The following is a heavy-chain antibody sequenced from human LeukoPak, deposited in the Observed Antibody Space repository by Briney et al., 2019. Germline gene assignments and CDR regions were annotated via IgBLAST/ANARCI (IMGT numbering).Heavy chain of an antibody. Sequence: PSETLSLTCTVSGYSISSGYYWGWIRQPPGKGLERIGSIYHSGSTYYNPSLKSRVTISVDTSKNQFSLKLSSVTAADTAVYYCARVSLAAAIDYWGQGTLVTVSS. CDR2: IYHSGST. D-gene: IGHD6-13*01. CDR1: GYSISSGYY. V-gene: IGHV4-38-2*02. CDR3: ARVSLAAAIDY. J-gene: IGHJ4*02.